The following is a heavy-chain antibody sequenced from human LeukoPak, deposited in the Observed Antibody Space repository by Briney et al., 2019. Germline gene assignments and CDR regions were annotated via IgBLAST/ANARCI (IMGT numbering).Heavy chain of an antibody. D-gene: IGHD1-26*01. J-gene: IGHJ4*02. CDR3: AKGKGSGSYFPLDY. Sequence: GSSVKVSCKASEYTGYYMHWVRQAPGQGLEWMGWSNPNSGGTNYAQKFQGRVTMTRDTSINTAYMELSSLTSDDTAVYYCAKGKGSGSYFPLDYWGQGTPVTVSS. V-gene: IGHV1-2*02. CDR1: EYTGYY. CDR2: SNPNSGGT.